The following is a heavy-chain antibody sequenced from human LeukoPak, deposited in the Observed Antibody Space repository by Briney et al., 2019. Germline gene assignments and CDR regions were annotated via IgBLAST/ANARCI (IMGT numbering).Heavy chain of an antibody. D-gene: IGHD6-19*01. J-gene: IGHJ4*02. V-gene: IGHV4-39*07. CDR2: IYYSGST. CDR1: GGSISSYY. CDR3: TRAGSGWSYAYYFDY. Sequence: SETLSLTCTVSGGSISSYYWSWIRQPPGKGLEWIGSIYYSGSTYYNPSLKSRVTISVDTSKNQFSLKLSSVTAADTAVYYCTRAGSGWSYAYYFDYWGQGTLVTVSS.